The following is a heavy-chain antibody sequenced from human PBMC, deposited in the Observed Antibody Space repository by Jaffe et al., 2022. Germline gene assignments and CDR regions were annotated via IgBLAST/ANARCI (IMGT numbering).Heavy chain of an antibody. CDR3: ARALRQQLVNNWFDP. CDR1: GGSFSGYY. Sequence: QVQLQQWGAGLLKPSETLSLTCAVYGGSFSGYYWSWIRQPPGKGLEWIGEINHSGSTNYNPSLKSRVTISVDTSKNQFSLKLSSVTAADTAVYYCARALRQQLVNNWFDPWGQGTLVTVSS. J-gene: IGHJ5*02. CDR2: INHSGST. D-gene: IGHD6-13*01. V-gene: IGHV4-34*01.